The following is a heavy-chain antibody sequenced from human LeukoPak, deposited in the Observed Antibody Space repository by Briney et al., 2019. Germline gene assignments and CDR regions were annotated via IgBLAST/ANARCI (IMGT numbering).Heavy chain of an antibody. CDR3: ARAQYYDFWSGLPLLFDP. V-gene: IGHV1-18*01. CDR1: GYTFTSYG. Sequence: ASVKVSCKASGYTFTSYGISWVRQAPGQGLEWMGWVSAYNGNTNYAQKLQGRVTMTTDTSTSTAYMELRSLRSDDTAVYYCARAQYYDFWSGLPLLFDPWGQGTLVTVSS. D-gene: IGHD3-3*01. J-gene: IGHJ5*02. CDR2: VSAYNGNT.